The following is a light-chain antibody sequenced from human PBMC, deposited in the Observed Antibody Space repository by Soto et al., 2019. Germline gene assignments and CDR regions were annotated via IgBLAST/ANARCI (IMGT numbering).Light chain of an antibody. CDR2: EVS. CDR1: SSDIGAYNY. V-gene: IGLV2-14*01. Sequence: QSALPQPAFVSGSPGQSITISCTGTSSDIGAYNYVSWYQQHPGKAPKLMIYEVSNRPSGVSNRFSGSKSGNTASLAISGLQAEDEADYYCSSYTNNNTTLFVAGTKGTVL. CDR3: SSYTNNNTTL. J-gene: IGLJ1*01.